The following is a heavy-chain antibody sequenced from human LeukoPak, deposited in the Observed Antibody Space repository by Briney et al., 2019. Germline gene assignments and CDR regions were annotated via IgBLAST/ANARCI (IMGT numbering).Heavy chain of an antibody. D-gene: IGHD2-21*01. Sequence: PSEGLSLTCKVSGVSISDYYWSWTRQPPGKGLEWIGYIYNSGSAYYSPSLKNRVTLSVDTSKNQFSLKLSSVTAADTAVYYCARGIPGDYWGQGALVTVSS. CDR3: ARGIPGDY. CDR2: IYNSGSA. CDR1: GVSISDYY. V-gene: IGHV4-59*01. J-gene: IGHJ4*02.